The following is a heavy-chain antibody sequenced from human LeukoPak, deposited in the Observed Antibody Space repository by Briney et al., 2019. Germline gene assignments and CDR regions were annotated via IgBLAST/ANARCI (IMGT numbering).Heavy chain of an antibody. D-gene: IGHD6-13*01. V-gene: IGHV3-48*01. CDR2: ISSSTITI. J-gene: IGHJ4*02. CDR1: GFTFSRYS. CDR3: ARDRVSGSSWYDVFDY. Sequence: GGSLRLSCAASGFTFSRYSMNWVRQAPGKGLEWVSYISSSTITIYYADSVKGRFTISRDNDKNSLYLQMNSLRAEDTAVYYCARDRVSGSSWYDVFDYWGQGTLVAVSS.